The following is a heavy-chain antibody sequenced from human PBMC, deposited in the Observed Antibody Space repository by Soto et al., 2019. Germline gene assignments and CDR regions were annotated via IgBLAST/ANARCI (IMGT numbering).Heavy chain of an antibody. CDR3: AGDPGDGSGSYTPNGWFDP. D-gene: IGHD3-10*01. J-gene: IGHJ5*02. Sequence: NPSETLSLTCTVSGGSISSGGYYWSWIRQHPGKGLEWIGYIYYSGSTYYNPSLKSRVTISVDTSKNQFSLKLSSVTAADTAVYYCAGDPGDGSGSYTPNGWFDPWGQGTLVTVSS. CDR1: GGSISSGGYY. V-gene: IGHV4-31*03. CDR2: IYYSGST.